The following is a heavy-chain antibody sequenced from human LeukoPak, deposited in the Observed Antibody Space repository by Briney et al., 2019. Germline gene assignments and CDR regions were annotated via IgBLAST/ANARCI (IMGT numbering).Heavy chain of an antibody. D-gene: IGHD3-22*01. Sequence: SETLSLTCTVSGGSISSYYWSWIRQPPGKGLEWIGYIYYSGSTNYNPSLKSRVTISVDTSKNQFSLKLSSVTAADTAVYYCARGPRYGSSGYLHYYYYMDVWGKGTTVTVSS. CDR2: IYYSGST. CDR3: ARGPRYGSSGYLHYYYYMDV. V-gene: IGHV4-59*01. J-gene: IGHJ6*03. CDR1: GGSISSYY.